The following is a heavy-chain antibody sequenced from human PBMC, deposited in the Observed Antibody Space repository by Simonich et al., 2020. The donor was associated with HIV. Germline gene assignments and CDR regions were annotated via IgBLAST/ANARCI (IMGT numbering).Heavy chain of an antibody. CDR3: ARIGPDYYRGYYYVDV. J-gene: IGHJ6*03. Sequence: QVQLQQWGAGLLKPSETLSLTCVVYGGSLSGHYWSWIRQPPGKGLGWVGEINHSGSTNYNPSLKSRVTISVDTSKKQISLKVRSVTAADTAVYYCARIGPDYYRGYYYVDVWGKGTTVSVSS. V-gene: IGHV4-34*01. CDR1: GGSLSGHY. D-gene: IGHD3-10*01. CDR2: INHSGST.